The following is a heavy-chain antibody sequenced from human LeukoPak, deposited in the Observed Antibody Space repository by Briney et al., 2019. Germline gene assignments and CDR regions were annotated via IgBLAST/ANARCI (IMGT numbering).Heavy chain of an antibody. Sequence: GGSLRLSCAASGVTFSSYARSWVRQAPGKGLEWVSIISSSGGNTYYADSVKGRFTISRDKSKNYLQMNSLRGDDTARYCCAKDVRVGEYYGSGSYFDYWGQGTLVTVSS. D-gene: IGHD3-10*01. CDR1: GVTFSSYA. CDR3: AKDVRVGEYYGSGSYFDY. CDR2: ISSSGGNT. J-gene: IGHJ4*02. V-gene: IGHV3-23*01.